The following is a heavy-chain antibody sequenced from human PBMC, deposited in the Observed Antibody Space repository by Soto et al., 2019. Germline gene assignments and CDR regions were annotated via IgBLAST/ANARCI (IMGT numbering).Heavy chain of an antibody. CDR1: GYTFTGYY. Sequence: ASVKVSCKASGYTFTGYYMHWVRQAPGQGLEWMGWINPNSGGTNYAQKFQGRVTMTRDTSISTAYMELSRLRSDDTAVYYCARDGGYVRFYYYYGMDVWGQGXTVTVYS. CDR3: ARDGGYVRFYYYYGMDV. J-gene: IGHJ6*02. D-gene: IGHD5-12*01. V-gene: IGHV1-2*02. CDR2: INPNSGGT.